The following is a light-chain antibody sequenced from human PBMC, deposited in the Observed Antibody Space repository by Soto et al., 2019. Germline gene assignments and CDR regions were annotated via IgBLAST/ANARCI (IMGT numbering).Light chain of an antibody. CDR3: QQYNSYWT. CDR1: QSISSW. CDR2: KAS. J-gene: IGKJ1*01. Sequence: EIHFISFPSTLSTSVGDRVTITCLASQSISSWLAWYQQKPGKAPKLLIYKASSLESGVPSRFSGSGSGTEFTLTISSLQPDDFATYYCQQYNSYWTFGQGTKVDIK. V-gene: IGKV1-5*03.